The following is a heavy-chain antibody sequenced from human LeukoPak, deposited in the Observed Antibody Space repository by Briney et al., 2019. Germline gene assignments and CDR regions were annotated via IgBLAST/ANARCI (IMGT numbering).Heavy chain of an antibody. J-gene: IGHJ6*02. D-gene: IGHD1-7*01. CDR3: AKEMELSAGMDV. V-gene: IGHV3-23*01. Sequence: GGSLRLSCAASGFTFSSYATSWVRQAPGKGLEWVSAISGSGGSTDYADSVKGRFTISRDKSKNTPYLPMNSLRAEDTAVYYCAKEMELSAGMDVWGQGTTVTVSS. CDR1: GFTFSSYA. CDR2: ISGSGGST.